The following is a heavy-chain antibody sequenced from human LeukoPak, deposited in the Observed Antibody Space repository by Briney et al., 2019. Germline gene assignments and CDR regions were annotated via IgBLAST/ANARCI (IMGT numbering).Heavy chain of an antibody. CDR2: ISYDGSNK. CDR1: GFIFSSYG. Sequence: GGSLRLSCAASGFIFSSYGMHWVRQAPGKGLEWVAVISYDGSNKYYADSVKGRFTISRDNSKNTLYLQMNSLRAEDTAVYYCAKSGVSSGYHFDYWGQGTLVTVSS. CDR3: AKSGVSSGYHFDY. J-gene: IGHJ4*02. D-gene: IGHD3-22*01. V-gene: IGHV3-30*18.